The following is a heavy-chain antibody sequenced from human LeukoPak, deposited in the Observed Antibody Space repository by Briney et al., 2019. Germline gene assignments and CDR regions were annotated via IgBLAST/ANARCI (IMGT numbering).Heavy chain of an antibody. CDR3: ARVGGDYYYYYGMDV. Sequence: ASVKVSCKASGYTFTSYDINWVRQATGQGLEWMGWMNPNSGSTGYAQKFQGRVTMTRNTSISTAYMELSSLRSEDTAVYYCARVGGDYYYYYGMDVWGQGTTVTVSS. J-gene: IGHJ6*02. D-gene: IGHD2-21*02. CDR2: MNPNSGST. V-gene: IGHV1-8*01. CDR1: GYTFTSYD.